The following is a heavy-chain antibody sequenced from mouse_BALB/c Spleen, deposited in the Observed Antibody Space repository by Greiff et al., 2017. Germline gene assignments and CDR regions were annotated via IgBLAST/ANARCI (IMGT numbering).Heavy chain of an antibody. J-gene: IGHJ1*01. CDR2: ISSGGSYT. CDR1: GFTFSSYA. D-gene: IGHD1-1*01. CDR3: ARDLSPTGLYGRSPYWYFDV. V-gene: IGHV5-9-4*01. Sequence: EVHLVESGGGLVKPGGSLKLSCAASGFTFSSYAMSWVRQSPEKRLEWVAEISSGGSYTYYPDTVTGRFTISRDNAKNTLYLEMSSLRSEDTAMYYCARDLSPTGLYGRSPYWYFDVWGAGTTVTVSS.